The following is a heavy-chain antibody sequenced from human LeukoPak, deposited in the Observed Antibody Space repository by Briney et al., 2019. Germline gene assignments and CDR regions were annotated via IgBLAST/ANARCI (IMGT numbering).Heavy chain of an antibody. D-gene: IGHD3-22*01. CDR3: AKARVITSFDY. CDR2: ISGGGTST. CDR1: GFTFSHYI. V-gene: IGHV3-23*01. J-gene: IGHJ4*02. Sequence: PGGSLRLSCAASGFTFSHYIMTWVRQAPGKGLEWVSSISGGGTSTYFADSVKGRFTISRDNSKNTLLLQMSSMTAEDTALYYCAKARVITSFDYWGQGTLVTVSS.